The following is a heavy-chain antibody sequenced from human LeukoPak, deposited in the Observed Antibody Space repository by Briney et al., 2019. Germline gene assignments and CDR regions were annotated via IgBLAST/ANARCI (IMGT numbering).Heavy chain of an antibody. J-gene: IGHJ4*02. CDR2: INPSGGST. Sequence: ASVKVSCKASGYAFTSYYMHWVRQAPGQGLEWMGIINPSGGSTSYAQKFQGRVTMTRDTSTSTVYMELSSLRSEDTAVYYCARSGLIVVPAAIRGFDYWGQGTLVTVSS. V-gene: IGHV1-46*01. CDR3: ARSGLIVVPAAIRGFDY. D-gene: IGHD2-2*01. CDR1: GYAFTSYY.